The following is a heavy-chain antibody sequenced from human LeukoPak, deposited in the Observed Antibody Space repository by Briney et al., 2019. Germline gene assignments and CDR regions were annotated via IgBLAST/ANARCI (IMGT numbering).Heavy chain of an antibody. J-gene: IGHJ6*02. D-gene: IGHD1-26*01. Sequence: GGSLRLSCAASGFTFSSYAMSWVRQAPGKGLEWVSAISGSGGSTYYADSVKGRFTISRDNSKSTLYLQMNSLRAEDTAVYYCAKTDPPVGYYGMDVWGQGTTVTVSS. CDR3: AKTDPPVGYYGMDV. CDR2: ISGSGGST. V-gene: IGHV3-23*01. CDR1: GFTFSSYA.